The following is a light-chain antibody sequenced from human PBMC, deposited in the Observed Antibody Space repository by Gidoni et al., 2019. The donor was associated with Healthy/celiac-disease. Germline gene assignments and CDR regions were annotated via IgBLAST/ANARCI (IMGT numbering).Light chain of an antibody. Sequence: SGSIASNYVQWYQQRPGSAPTTVIYEDNQRPSGVPDRFSGSIDSSSNSASLTISGLKTEDEADYYCQSYDSSNWVFGGGTKLTVL. J-gene: IGLJ3*02. V-gene: IGLV6-57*02. CDR2: EDN. CDR3: QSYDSSNWV. CDR1: SGSIASNY.